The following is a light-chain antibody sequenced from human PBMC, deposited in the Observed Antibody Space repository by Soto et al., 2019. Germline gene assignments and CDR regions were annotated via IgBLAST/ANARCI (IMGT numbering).Light chain of an antibody. J-gene: IGKJ5*01. CDR3: QQYGTSTT. CDR2: GAS. CDR1: QSIITRY. Sequence: EIVLTQSPGTLSLFPGERATLSCRASQSIITRYLAWYQQKPGQAPRLLIYGASSRATGIPDRFSGSGSGTDFTLTISRLEPEDFAVYSCQQYGTSTTFGQGTRLEIK. V-gene: IGKV3-20*01.